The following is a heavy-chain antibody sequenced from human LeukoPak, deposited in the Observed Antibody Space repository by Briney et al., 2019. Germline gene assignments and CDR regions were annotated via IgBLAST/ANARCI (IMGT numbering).Heavy chain of an antibody. CDR3: ARGSAPTLYYYYYYGMDV. CDR1: GGSISSGGYS. Sequence: SQTLSLTCAVSGGSISSGGYSWSWIRQPPGKGLEWIGYIYHSGSTYYNPSLKSRVTISVDRPKNQFSLKLSSVTAADTAVYYCARGSAPTLYYYYYYGMDVWGQGTTVTVSS. J-gene: IGHJ6*02. CDR2: IYHSGST. V-gene: IGHV4-30-2*01.